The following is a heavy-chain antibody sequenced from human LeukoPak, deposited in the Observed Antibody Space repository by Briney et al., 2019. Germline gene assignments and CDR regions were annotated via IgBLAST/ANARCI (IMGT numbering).Heavy chain of an antibody. CDR2: IYPGDSDT. Sequence: GESLKISCKGSGYSFTSYWIGWVRQMPGKGLEWMGIIYPGDSDTRYSPSFQGQVTISADKSISTAYLQWSSLKASDTAMYYCARSSAAAGEPMDAFDIWGQGTMVTVSS. J-gene: IGHJ3*02. D-gene: IGHD6-13*01. V-gene: IGHV5-51*01. CDR1: GYSFTSYW. CDR3: ARSSAAAGEPMDAFDI.